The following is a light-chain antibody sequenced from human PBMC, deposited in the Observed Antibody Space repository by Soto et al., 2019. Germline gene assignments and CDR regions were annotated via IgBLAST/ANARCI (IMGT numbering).Light chain of an antibody. Sequence: DIVLTQSPGTLSLSPGERASLSCRASQSVSSGHLAWYQQKPGQAPRLLIYVASSRATGIPDRFSGSGSGTDFTLTISRLEPEDYAVYYCQQYGHSLWTFGQGTKVEIK. CDR1: QSVSSGH. V-gene: IGKV3-20*01. CDR2: VAS. J-gene: IGKJ1*01. CDR3: QQYGHSLWT.